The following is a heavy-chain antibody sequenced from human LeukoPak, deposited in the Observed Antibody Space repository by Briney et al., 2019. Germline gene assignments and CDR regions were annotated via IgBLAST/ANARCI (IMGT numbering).Heavy chain of an antibody. CDR2: IYTSGST. CDR3: AFGSGYPDYFDY. D-gene: IGHD3-22*01. CDR1: GGSISSGSYY. J-gene: IGHJ4*02. Sequence: SETLSLTCTVSGGSISSGSYYWSWIRQPAGKGLEWIGRIYTSGSTNYNPSLKSRVTISVGTSKNQFSLKLSSVTAADTAVYYCAFGSGYPDYFDYWGQGTLVTVSS. V-gene: IGHV4-61*02.